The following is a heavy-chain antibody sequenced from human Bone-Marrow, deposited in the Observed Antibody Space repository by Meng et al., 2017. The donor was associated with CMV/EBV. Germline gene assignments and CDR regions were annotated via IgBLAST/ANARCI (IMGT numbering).Heavy chain of an antibody. Sequence: GGSLRLSCAASGFTFSSYVMHWVRQAPGKGLEWVAVISYDGSNKYYADSVKGRFTISRDNSKNTLYLQMNSLRAEDTAVYYCARDLGTIDYWGQGTLVTVSS. CDR2: ISYDGSNK. V-gene: IGHV3-30*04. CDR3: ARDLGTIDY. CDR1: GFTFSSYV. J-gene: IGHJ4*02.